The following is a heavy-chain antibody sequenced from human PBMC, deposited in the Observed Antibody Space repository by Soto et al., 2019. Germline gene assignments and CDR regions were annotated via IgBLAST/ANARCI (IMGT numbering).Heavy chain of an antibody. CDR2: IFPNGAT. J-gene: IGHJ2*01. Sequence: QVQLQESGPGLVKPSQTLSLMCTVSGAPISGGDYHWSWIRQPPGKGLEWIGYIFPNGATHYNSSLGSRITMSVETSKSHFSLKLTSVTAADTAVYFCARGSAAKRYFDLWGRGTLVTVSS. CDR3: ARGSAAKRYFDL. D-gene: IGHD5-18*01. CDR1: GAPISGGDYH. V-gene: IGHV4-30-4*01.